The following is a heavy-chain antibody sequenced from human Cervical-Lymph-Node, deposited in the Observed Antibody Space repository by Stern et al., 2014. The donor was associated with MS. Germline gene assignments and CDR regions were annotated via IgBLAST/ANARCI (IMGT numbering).Heavy chain of an antibody. CDR1: GFTFSNAW. J-gene: IGHJ4*02. CDR2: IKSKTDGGTI. CDR3: TTEAIVVVTAIDY. D-gene: IGHD2-21*02. Sequence: EVQLEESGGGLVKPGGSLRLSCAASGFTFSNAWMSWVRQAPGKGLEWVGRIKSKTDGGTIDYAAPVKGRFTISRDDSRNTLYLQMNSLKTEDTAVYYCTTEAIVVVTAIDYWGQGTLVTVSS. V-gene: IGHV3-15*01.